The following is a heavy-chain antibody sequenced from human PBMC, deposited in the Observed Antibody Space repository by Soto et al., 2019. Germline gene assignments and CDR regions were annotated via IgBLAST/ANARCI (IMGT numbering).Heavy chain of an antibody. Sequence: PSETLSLTCAVYGGSFSGYYWSWIRQPPGKGLEWIGEINHSGSTNYNPSLKSRVTISVDTSKNQFSLKLSSVTAADTAVYYCARGSLRSSYGYRYWGQGTLVTVSS. D-gene: IGHD5-18*01. CDR2: INHSGST. V-gene: IGHV4-34*01. CDR1: GGSFSGYY. J-gene: IGHJ4*02. CDR3: ARGSLRSSYGYRY.